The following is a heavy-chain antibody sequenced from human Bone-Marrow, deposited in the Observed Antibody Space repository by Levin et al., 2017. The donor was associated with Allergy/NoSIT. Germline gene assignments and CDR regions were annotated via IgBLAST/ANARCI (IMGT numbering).Heavy chain of an antibody. Sequence: RGESLKISCKASGYTFMSYGMSWVRQAPGQGLEWMGWVTGDTGETKYAQKFQGRVTLTKDTSTSTAYMELRSLTSDDTAVYYCARFVGQWLDYWGHGTLVTVSS. CDR2: VTGDTGET. CDR1: GYTFMSYG. CDR3: ARFVGQWLDY. V-gene: IGHV1-18*01. J-gene: IGHJ4*01. D-gene: IGHD6-19*01.